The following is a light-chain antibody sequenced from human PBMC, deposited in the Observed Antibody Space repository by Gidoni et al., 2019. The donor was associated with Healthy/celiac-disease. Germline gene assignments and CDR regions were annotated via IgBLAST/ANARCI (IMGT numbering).Light chain of an antibody. CDR1: QSVSSSY. Sequence: EIVLTPSPGNLSLSPGARATLSCRASQSVSSSYLAWYQQKPGQAPRLLIYGASSRATGIPDRFSGSGSGTDFTLTISRLEPEDFAVYYCQQYGSSPRTCXQXTKVEIK. V-gene: IGKV3-20*01. CDR2: GAS. J-gene: IGKJ1*01. CDR3: QQYGSSPRT.